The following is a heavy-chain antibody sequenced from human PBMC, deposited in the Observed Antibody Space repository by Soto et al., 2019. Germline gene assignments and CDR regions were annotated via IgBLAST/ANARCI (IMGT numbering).Heavy chain of an antibody. D-gene: IGHD3-16*01. CDR2: INRDSTVI. J-gene: IGHJ4*02. Sequence: EEQLVESGGGLVQPGGSLRLSCAASGFSFSTHYMNWVRQTPGKGLEWVSSINRDSTVIKYADSVKGRFTISRDNARNSLSLRMNSLRAEDTAVYYCLNGDYYVGPGTLVTVSS. V-gene: IGHV3-48*01. CDR1: GFSFSTHY. CDR3: LNGDYY.